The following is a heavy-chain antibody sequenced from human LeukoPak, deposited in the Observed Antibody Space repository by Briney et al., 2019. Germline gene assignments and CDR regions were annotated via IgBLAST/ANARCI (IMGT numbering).Heavy chain of an antibody. CDR2: MSGGATTT. J-gene: IGHJ4*02. CDR1: GFTVISNY. CDR3: AKDHYSAYNPYYFDY. V-gene: IGHV3-23*01. D-gene: IGHD5-12*01. Sequence: GGSLRLSCAASGFTVISNYMTWVRQAPGKGLEWVSTMSGGATTTYYADSVKGRFTISRDNSKNTVHLQMNSLRAEDTAVYYCAKDHYSAYNPYYFDYWGQGTLVTVSS.